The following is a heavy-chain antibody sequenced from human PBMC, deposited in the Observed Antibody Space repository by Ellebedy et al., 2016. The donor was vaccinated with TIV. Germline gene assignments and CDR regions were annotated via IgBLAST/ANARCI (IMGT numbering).Heavy chain of an antibody. V-gene: IGHV3-7*01. CDR3: VRNGGSLDY. D-gene: IGHD1-26*01. Sequence: GGSPRLSXAASGFTFSNHWMSWVRQAPGKGLEWVANINLDGSEGKYVDSVKGRFTISRDNAQNSLFLQMNSLRAEDTAVYYCVRNGGSLDYWGQGSLVTVSS. J-gene: IGHJ4*02. CDR2: INLDGSEG. CDR1: GFTFSNHW.